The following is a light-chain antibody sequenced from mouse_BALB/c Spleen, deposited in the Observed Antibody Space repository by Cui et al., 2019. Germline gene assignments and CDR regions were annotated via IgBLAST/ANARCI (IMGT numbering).Light chain of an antibody. CDR3: HQRSSYT. Sequence: QILLTQSPAIMSASPGEKVTITCSASSSVSYMHGYQQKPGSSPKPWIYDTSNLASGFPARFSGSGSGTSYSRIISSMEAEDAATYYCHQRSSYTFGAGTKLELK. V-gene: IGKV4-69*01. J-gene: IGKJ5*01. CDR2: DTS. CDR1: SSVSY.